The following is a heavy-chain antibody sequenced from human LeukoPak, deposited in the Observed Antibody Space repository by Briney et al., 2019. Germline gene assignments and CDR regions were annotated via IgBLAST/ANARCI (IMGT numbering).Heavy chain of an antibody. D-gene: IGHD3-22*01. V-gene: IGHV3-23*01. CDR2: ISGSGGST. CDR1: GFTFSSYA. CDR3: AKDGYDSSGYYTTPFDY. J-gene: IGHJ4*02. Sequence: TGGSLRLSCAASGFTFSSYAMSWVRQAPRKGLEWVSAISGSGGSTYYADSVKGRFTISRDNSKNTLYLQMNSLRAEDTAVYYCAKDGYDSSGYYTTPFDYWGQGTLVTVSS.